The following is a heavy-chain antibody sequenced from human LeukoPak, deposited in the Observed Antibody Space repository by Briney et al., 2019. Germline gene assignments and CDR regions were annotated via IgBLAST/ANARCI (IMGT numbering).Heavy chain of an antibody. J-gene: IGHJ4*02. D-gene: IGHD6-13*01. CDR1: GYSISSGYY. CDR3: AREPIAAAGHFDY. CDR2: IYHSGST. Sequence: SETLSLTCTVSGYSISSGYYWGWIRQPPGKGLEWIGSIYHSGSTYYNPSLKSRVTISVDTSKNQFSLKLSSVTAADTAVYYCAREPIAAAGHFDYWGQGTLVTVSS. V-gene: IGHV4-38-2*02.